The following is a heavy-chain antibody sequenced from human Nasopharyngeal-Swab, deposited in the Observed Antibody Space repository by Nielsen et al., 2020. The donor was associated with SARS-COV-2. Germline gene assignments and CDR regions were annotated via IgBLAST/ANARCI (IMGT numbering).Heavy chain of an antibody. CDR2: INAGNGNT. D-gene: IGHD3-9*01. Sequence: ASVKVSCKASGYTFTTYAIHWVRQAPGQRLEWMGWINAGNGNTKYSQKLQGRVTITRDTSASTAYMELSSLRSEDAAVYYCARDSSSGLRYFDWLSPGYNWFDPWGQGTLVTVYS. J-gene: IGHJ5*02. V-gene: IGHV1-3*01. CDR3: ARDSSSGLRYFDWLSPGYNWFDP. CDR1: GYTFTTYA.